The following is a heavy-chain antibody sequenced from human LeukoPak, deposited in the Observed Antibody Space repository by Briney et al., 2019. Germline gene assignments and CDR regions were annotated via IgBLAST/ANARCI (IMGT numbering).Heavy chain of an antibody. V-gene: IGHV1-18*01. D-gene: IGHD6-19*01. CDR3: AREGYSSGWTLDY. J-gene: IGHJ4*02. CDR2: ISAYNGNT. CDR1: GYTFTSYG. Sequence: GASVKVSCKASGYTFTSYGISWVRQAPGQGLEWMGWISAYNGNTNYAQKLQGRVTMTTDTSTSTACMELRSLRSDDTAVYYCAREGYSSGWTLDYWGQGTLVTVSS.